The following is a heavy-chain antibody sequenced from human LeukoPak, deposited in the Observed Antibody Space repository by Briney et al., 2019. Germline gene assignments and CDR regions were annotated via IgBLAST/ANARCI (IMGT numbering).Heavy chain of an antibody. D-gene: IGHD4-11*01. J-gene: IGHJ3*02. Sequence: PSETLSLTCSVSGYSISSGYYWGWIRQPPGRGLEWIGSIYQSGSTYYNPSLKSRVTISVDTSRNQFSLKLSSVTAADTAVYYCARDGGTTSNPSHDTFAIWGQGTMVAVSS. CDR1: GYSISSGYY. CDR2: IYQSGST. V-gene: IGHV4-38-2*02. CDR3: ARDGGTTSNPSHDTFAI.